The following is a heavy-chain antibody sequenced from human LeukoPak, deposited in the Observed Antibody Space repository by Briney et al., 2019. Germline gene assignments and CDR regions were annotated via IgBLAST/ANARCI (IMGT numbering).Heavy chain of an antibody. D-gene: IGHD4-23*01. J-gene: IGHJ4*02. CDR3: AREFSYGSNGRGFDY. CDR1: GGSISIYY. CDR2: ILTSGST. Sequence: SETLSLTCTVSGGSISIYYWSWIRQPAGKGLEWIGRILTSGSTNYNPSLQSRVTMSVDTSKNQFSLKLNSMTAADTAVYYCAREFSYGSNGRGFDYWGQGTLVTVSS. V-gene: IGHV4-4*07.